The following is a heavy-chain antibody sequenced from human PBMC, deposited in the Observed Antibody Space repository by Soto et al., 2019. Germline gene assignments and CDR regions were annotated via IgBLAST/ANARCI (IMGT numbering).Heavy chain of an antibody. V-gene: IGHV3-33*03. CDR2: IWSDGSNK. Sequence: PGGSLRLSCAASGFSFSSYGMQWVRRAPGKGLDWVALIWSDGSNKYYADSVKGRFTISRDNSKNTLYLQMNSLRAEDTAVYYCAKDSAYYDSSGYYPWGQGTLVTVSS. CDR1: GFSFSSYG. J-gene: IGHJ5*02. CDR3: AKDSAYYDSSGYYP. D-gene: IGHD3-22*01.